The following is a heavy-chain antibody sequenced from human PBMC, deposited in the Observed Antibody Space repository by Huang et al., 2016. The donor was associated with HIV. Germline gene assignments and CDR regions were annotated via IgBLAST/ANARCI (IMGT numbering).Heavy chain of an antibody. CDR1: RFTFSNYA. J-gene: IGHJ6*03. CDR3: ARDLWLRDLYYYYYMDV. CDR2: ISYDGRNK. Sequence: QVQLVESGGGVVQPGRSLRLSCAASRFTFSNYAMHWVRQAPVSGLEGVAVISYDGRNKYYADSVKGRFTISRDNSKNTLYLQMNSLRAEDTAVYYCARDLWLRDLYYYYYMDVWGKGTTVTVSS. V-gene: IGHV3-30*04. D-gene: IGHD5-12*01.